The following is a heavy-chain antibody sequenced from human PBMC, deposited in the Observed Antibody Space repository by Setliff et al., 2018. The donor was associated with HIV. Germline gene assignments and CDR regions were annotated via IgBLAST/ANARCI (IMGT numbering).Heavy chain of an antibody. CDR1: GFPFSSYW. CDR2: INEDGSEK. D-gene: IGHD3-22*01. Sequence: LRLSCAASGFPFSSYWMSWVRQAPGKGLEWVANINEDGSEKYYVDSVKGRFTIFRDNAKNSLYLQVNSLRVEDSAVYYCARDWGEYYDSSGFSYWGQGTLVTVSS. J-gene: IGHJ4*02. CDR3: ARDWGEYYDSSGFSY. V-gene: IGHV3-7*01.